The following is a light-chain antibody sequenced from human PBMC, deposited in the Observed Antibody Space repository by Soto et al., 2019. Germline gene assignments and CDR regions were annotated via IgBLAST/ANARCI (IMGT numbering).Light chain of an antibody. CDR3: GSWDSSLSAYV. CDR2: DDN. Sequence: QSALTQPPSVSGGPGQKVTISCSGSSSNIGGNSVSWYQQLPGTAPKLLIYDDNKRPSGIPDRFSGSKSGTSATLGITGFQTGDEADYYCGSWDSSLSAYVFGTGTKVTVL. J-gene: IGLJ1*01. V-gene: IGLV1-51*01. CDR1: SSNIGGNS.